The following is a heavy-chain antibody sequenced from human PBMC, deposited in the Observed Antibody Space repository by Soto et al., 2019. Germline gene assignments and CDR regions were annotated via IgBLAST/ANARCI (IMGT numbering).Heavy chain of an antibody. CDR3: ARESEDLTSNFDY. Sequence: GGSLRLSCAASGFPFTRYSMNWVRQAPGKGLEWVSSISSTTNYIYYGDSMKGRFTISRDNAKNSLYLEMNSLRAEDTAVYYCARESEDLTSNFDYWGQGTLVTVSS. CDR1: GFPFTRYS. CDR2: ISSTTNYI. V-gene: IGHV3-21*06. J-gene: IGHJ4*02.